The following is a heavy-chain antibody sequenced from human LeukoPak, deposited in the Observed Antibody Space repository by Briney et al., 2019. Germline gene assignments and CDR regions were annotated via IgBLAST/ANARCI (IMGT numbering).Heavy chain of an antibody. D-gene: IGHD7-27*01. J-gene: IGHJ5*02. CDR3: ARDPVWGSA. Sequence: SQTLSLTCATSGDSVSSKSAAWNWIRKSPSRGLEWLGRTYYRSKWNYEYAASVKSRITIRPDTSKNQFSLQLNSVTPEDTAVYYCARDPVWGSAWGQGTLVTVSS. CDR2: TYYRSKWNY. CDR1: GDSVSSKSAA. V-gene: IGHV6-1*01.